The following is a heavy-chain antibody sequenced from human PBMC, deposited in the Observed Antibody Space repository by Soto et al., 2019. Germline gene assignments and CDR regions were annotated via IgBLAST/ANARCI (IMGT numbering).Heavy chain of an antibody. CDR1: GGSISGYY. Sequence: PSETLSLTCTVSGGSISGYYWSWIRQPPGKGLEWVGYIYYSGSTNYNPSLKSRVTISVDTSKNHFSLKLSSVTAADTAVYYCARALTGFITVLDYWGQGTLVTVSS. J-gene: IGHJ4*02. D-gene: IGHD3-10*01. CDR2: IYYSGST. CDR3: ARALTGFITVLDY. V-gene: IGHV4-59*01.